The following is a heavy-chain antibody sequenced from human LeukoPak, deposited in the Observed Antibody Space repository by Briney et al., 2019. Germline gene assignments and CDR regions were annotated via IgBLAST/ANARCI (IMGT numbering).Heavy chain of an antibody. CDR3: ARLDLAAAESPASP. J-gene: IGHJ5*02. CDR1: GYSISSGYY. D-gene: IGHD6-13*01. V-gene: IGHV4-38-2*02. Sequence: SETLSLTCTVSGYSISSGYYWGWIRQPPGKGLEWIGSIYHSGSTYYNPSLKSRVTISVDTSKNQFSLKLSSVTAADTAVYYCARLDLAAAESPASPWGQGTLVTVSS. CDR2: IYHSGST.